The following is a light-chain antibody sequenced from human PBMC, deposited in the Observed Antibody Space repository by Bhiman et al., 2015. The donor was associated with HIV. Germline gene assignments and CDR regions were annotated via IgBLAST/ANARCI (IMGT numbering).Light chain of an antibody. V-gene: IGLV3-1*01. CDR1: KLGDKF. CDR3: QAWDTTGV. Sequence: SYDLTQPPSVSVSPGQTASIACSGDKLGDKFVCWYQQKPGQSPILVIYQDNRRPSGIPERFSGSNSGNTATLTISGTQPMDEADYYCQAWDTTGVFGTGTRVTVL. CDR2: QDN. J-gene: IGLJ1*01.